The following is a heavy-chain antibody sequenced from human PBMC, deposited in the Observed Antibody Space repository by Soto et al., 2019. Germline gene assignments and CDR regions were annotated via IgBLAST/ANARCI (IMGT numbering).Heavy chain of an antibody. CDR2: IIPILGIA. CDR1: GGTFSSYT. D-gene: IGHD3-22*01. V-gene: IGHV1-69*02. J-gene: IGHJ4*02. Sequence: ASVKVSCKASGGTFSSYTISWVRQAPGQGLEWMGRIIPILGIANYAQKFQGRVTITADKSTGTAYMELSSLRSEDTAVYYCARVGVTFYYGSSGYYDYWGQGTLVTVSS. CDR3: ARVGVTFYYGSSGYYDY.